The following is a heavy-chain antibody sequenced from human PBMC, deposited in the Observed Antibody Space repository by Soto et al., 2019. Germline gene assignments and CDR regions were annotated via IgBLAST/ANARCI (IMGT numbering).Heavy chain of an antibody. Sequence: EVQLVESGGGLVKPGGSLRLSCAASGFIFSSYSMNWVHQAPGKGLEWVSSISPRSDYIYFADSMRGRFTISRDNAQNSLYLHMNNLRAEDTAVYHCARVSGTLERYSDLDYWGQGTLVTVSS. J-gene: IGHJ4*02. D-gene: IGHD3-10*01. V-gene: IGHV3-21*06. CDR1: GFIFSSYS. CDR3: ARVSGTLERYSDLDY. CDR2: ISPRSDYI.